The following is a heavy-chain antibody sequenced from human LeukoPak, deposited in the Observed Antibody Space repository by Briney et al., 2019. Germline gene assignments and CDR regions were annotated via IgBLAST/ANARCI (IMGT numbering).Heavy chain of an antibody. J-gene: IGHJ6*02. D-gene: IGHD3-10*01. CDR3: ARDRGILWFGELLYSSEADYYYYGMDV. CDR2: ISGSGGST. Sequence: GGSLRLSCAASGFTFSGYAMSWVRQAPGRGLEWVSAISGSGGSTYYADSVKGRFTSSRDNSKNTLYLQMNSLRAEDTAVYYCARDRGILWFGELLYSSEADYYYYGMDVWGQGTTVTVSS. V-gene: IGHV3-23*01. CDR1: GFTFSGYA.